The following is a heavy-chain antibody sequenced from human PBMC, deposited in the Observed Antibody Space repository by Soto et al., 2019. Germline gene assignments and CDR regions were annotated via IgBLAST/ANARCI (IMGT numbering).Heavy chain of an antibody. J-gene: IGHJ2*01. V-gene: IGHV3-30-3*01. CDR2: ISYDGSNK. CDR1: GFTFSSYA. D-gene: IGHD4-4*01. CDR3: ARPRWRDDYNWGYFDL. Sequence: ESGGGVVQPGRSLRLSCAASGFTFSSYAMHWVRQAPGKGLEWVAVISYDGSNKYYADSVKGRFTISRDNSKNTLYLQMNSLRLEDTAVYYCARPRWRDDYNWGYFDLWGRGTLVTVSS.